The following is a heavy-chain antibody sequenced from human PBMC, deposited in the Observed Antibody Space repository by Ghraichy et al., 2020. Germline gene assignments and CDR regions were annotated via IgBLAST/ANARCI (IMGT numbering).Heavy chain of an antibody. D-gene: IGHD3-10*01. CDR3: ARAMRFNWYFDL. V-gene: IGHV4-59*01. CDR2: TDFSGGS. CDR1: GGSISSYY. Sequence: SETLSLTCTVSGGSISSYYWSWLRQPPGKGLEWIGNTDFSGGSKYSPSLTSRVTISVDTSKNQFSLKLDSVTAADTAVNYCARAMRFNWYFDLWGRGSLVTVSS. J-gene: IGHJ2*01.